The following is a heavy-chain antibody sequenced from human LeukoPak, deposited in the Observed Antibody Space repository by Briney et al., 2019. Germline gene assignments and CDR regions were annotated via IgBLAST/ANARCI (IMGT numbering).Heavy chain of an antibody. CDR1: GFTFSSYE. CDR3: ARRAIAEGFDY. V-gene: IGHV3-48*03. Sequence: GGSLRLSCAVSGFTFSSYEMNWVRQTPGKGLEWVSYTSSSGRTIYYADSVRGRFTISRDNAKNSLYLQMNSLRVEDTAVYYCARRAIAEGFDYWGQGTLVTVSS. J-gene: IGHJ4*02. D-gene: IGHD6-13*01. CDR2: TSSSGRTI.